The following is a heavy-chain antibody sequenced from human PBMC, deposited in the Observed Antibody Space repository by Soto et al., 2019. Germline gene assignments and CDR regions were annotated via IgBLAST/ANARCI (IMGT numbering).Heavy chain of an antibody. CDR3: ARDDRNGMDV. V-gene: IGHV3-30-3*01. D-gene: IGHD3-22*01. Sequence: SCAASGFTFSSYAMHWVRQAPGKGLEWVAVISYDGSNKYYADSVKGRFTISRDNSKNTLYLQMNSLRAEDTAVYYCARDDRNGMDVWGQGTTVTVSS. J-gene: IGHJ6*02. CDR2: ISYDGSNK. CDR1: GFTFSSYA.